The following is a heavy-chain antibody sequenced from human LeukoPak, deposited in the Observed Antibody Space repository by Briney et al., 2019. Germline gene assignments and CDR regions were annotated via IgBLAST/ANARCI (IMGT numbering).Heavy chain of an antibody. CDR1: GGSFSGYY. CDR2: INHSGST. D-gene: IGHD1/OR15-1a*01. CDR3: AKIGNNFDY. Sequence: PSETLSLTCAVYGGSFSGYYWSWIRQPPGKGLEWIGEINHSGSTNYNPSLKSRVTISVDTSKNQFSLKLSSVTAADTAVYYCAKIGNNFDYWGQGTLVTVSS. J-gene: IGHJ4*02. V-gene: IGHV4-34*01.